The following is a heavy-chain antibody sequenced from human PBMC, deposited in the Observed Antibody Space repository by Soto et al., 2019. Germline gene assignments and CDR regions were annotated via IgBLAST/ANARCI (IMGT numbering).Heavy chain of an antibody. J-gene: IGHJ3*02. V-gene: IGHV1-46*03. CDR3: ARETLVVVVSAGAFDI. CDR2: INPSGGST. Sequence: ASVKVSCKASGYTFTSYYMHWVRQAPGQGLEWMGIINPSGGSTSYAQKFQGRDTMTRDTSTSTVYMELSSLRSEDTAVYYCARETLVVVVSAGAFDIWGQGTMVTVSS. CDR1: GYTFTSYY. D-gene: IGHD2-15*01.